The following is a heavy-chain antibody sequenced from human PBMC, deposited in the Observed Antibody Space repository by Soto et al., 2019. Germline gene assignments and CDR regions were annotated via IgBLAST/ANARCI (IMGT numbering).Heavy chain of an antibody. J-gene: IGHJ4*02. D-gene: IGHD1-26*01. Sequence: QITLKESGPTLMKPTQTLTLTCTFSGFSLTTDRVGVGWIRQPPGEALEWLAVIYWDDSKTYRPSLESRLTITKDTSKNPVALTMTNMDSLDTATYYCAHAYGGRSLYWGQGTLVTVSS. CDR3: AHAYGGRSLY. CDR1: GFSLTTDRVG. V-gene: IGHV2-5*02. CDR2: IYWDDSK.